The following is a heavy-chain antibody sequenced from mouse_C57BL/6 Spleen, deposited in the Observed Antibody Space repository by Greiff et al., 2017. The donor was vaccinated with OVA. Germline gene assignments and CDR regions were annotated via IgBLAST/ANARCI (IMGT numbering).Heavy chain of an antibody. CDR2: IDPSDSYT. Sequence: QVQLQQPGAELVMPGASVKLSCKASGYTFTSYWMHWVKQRPGQVLEWIGEIDPSDSYTNYNQKFKGKSTLTVDKSSSTAYMQLSSLTSEDSAVYYCARRGVRAYYFDYWGQGTTLTVSS. V-gene: IGHV1-69*01. J-gene: IGHJ2*01. D-gene: IGHD2-14*01. CDR1: GYTFTSYW. CDR3: ARRGVRAYYFDY.